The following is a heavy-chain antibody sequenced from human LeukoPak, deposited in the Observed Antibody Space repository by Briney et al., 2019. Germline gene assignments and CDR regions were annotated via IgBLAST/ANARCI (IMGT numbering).Heavy chain of an antibody. CDR1: GGSFSGYY. V-gene: IGHV4-34*01. D-gene: IGHD3-3*01. CDR3: TSGPNFYYFDY. Sequence: SETLSLTCAVYGGSFSGYYWSWIRQPPRKGLEWIGEINHSGSTNYNPSLKSRVTISVDTSKNQFSLNLNSVTAADTAVYYCTSGPNFYYFDYWGQGTLVTVSS. CDR2: INHSGST. J-gene: IGHJ4*02.